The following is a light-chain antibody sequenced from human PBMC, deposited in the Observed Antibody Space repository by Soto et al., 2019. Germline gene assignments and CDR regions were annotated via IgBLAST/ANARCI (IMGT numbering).Light chain of an antibody. CDR2: DIS. Sequence: EISITQFPAILSASPGGGATLSCRAAQHDTTHVTLYQLTRGQPPRLLIYDISTRATGVPARFSGSGSGTEFTLTISGLQSEDFALYFCQQYNNWPFSFGPGTRLEIK. V-gene: IGKV3-15*01. CDR1: QHDTTH. J-gene: IGKJ5*01. CDR3: QQYNNWPFS.